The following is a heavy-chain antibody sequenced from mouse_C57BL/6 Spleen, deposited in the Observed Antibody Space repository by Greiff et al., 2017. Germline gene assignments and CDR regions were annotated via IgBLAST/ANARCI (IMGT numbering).Heavy chain of an antibody. CDR3: TRDRYYGNENAMDY. J-gene: IGHJ4*01. Sequence: EVKLMESGEGLVKPGGSLKLSCAASGFTFSSYAMSWVRQTPEKRLEWVAYISSGGDYIYYADTVKGRFTISRDNARNTLYLQMSSLKSEDTAMYYCTRDRYYGNENAMDYWGQGTSVTVSS. CDR2: ISSGGDYI. D-gene: IGHD1-1*01. V-gene: IGHV5-9-1*02. CDR1: GFTFSSYA.